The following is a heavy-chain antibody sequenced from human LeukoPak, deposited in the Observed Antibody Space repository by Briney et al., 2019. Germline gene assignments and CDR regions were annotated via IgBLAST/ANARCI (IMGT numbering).Heavy chain of an antibody. CDR2: INHSGST. CDR3: ARGASRYGYSDFDY. Sequence: SETLSLTCAVYGGSFSGYYWSWIRQPPGKGPEWIGEINHSGSTNYNPSLKSRVTISVDTSKNQFSLKLSSVTAADTAVYYCARGASRYGYSDFDYWGQGTLVTVSS. CDR1: GGSFSGYY. J-gene: IGHJ4*02. D-gene: IGHD5-24*01. V-gene: IGHV4-34*01.